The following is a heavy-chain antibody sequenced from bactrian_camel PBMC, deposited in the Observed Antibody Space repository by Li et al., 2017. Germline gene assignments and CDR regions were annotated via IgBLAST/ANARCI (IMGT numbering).Heavy chain of an antibody. Sequence: QVQLVESGGGLVQPGGSLRLSCAASTAGYTFRTYCMAWFRQAPGKAREGVAELSTSGDTINYAGSVQGRFRIFRDNAKNTLYLQMNSLKPEDTAVYHCAADLGWCGSAPLQREFRNWGQGTQVTVS. J-gene: IGHJ4*01. CDR2: LSTSGDTI. CDR1: TAGYTFRTYC. D-gene: IGHD6*01. CDR3: AADLGWCGSAPLQREFRN. V-gene: IGHV3S1*01.